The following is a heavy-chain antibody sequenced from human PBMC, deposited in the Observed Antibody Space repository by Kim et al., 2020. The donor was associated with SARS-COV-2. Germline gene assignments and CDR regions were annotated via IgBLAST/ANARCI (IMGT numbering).Heavy chain of an antibody. J-gene: IGHJ6*03. CDR1: GFSFSTYV. D-gene: IGHD3-22*01. CDR2: ISSYETAT. Sequence: GGSLRLSCAASGFSFSTYVMTWVRQAPGKGLEWVSSISSYETATYYADSVKGRFTISRVNSRDTLYLQMNDLRAEDTAIYYCAAEPFDRGRYHYY. CDR3: AAEPFDRGRYHYY. V-gene: IGHV3-23*01.